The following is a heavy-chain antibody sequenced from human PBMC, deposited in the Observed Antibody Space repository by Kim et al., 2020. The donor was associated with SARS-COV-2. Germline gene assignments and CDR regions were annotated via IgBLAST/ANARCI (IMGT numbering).Heavy chain of an antibody. CDR2: ISTSSGNT. D-gene: IGHD5-12*01. CDR1: GYTFTNYG. V-gene: IGHV1-18*04. J-gene: IGHJ4*02. Sequence: ASVKVSCKASGYTFTNYGISWVRQAPGQGLEWMGWISTSSGNTNYAQKVQGRVTMPTDKSTNTVYMEVRSLRAEDTAVFYCAGDRIPNSANDHDFDYWGQ. CDR3: AGDRIPNSANDHDFDY.